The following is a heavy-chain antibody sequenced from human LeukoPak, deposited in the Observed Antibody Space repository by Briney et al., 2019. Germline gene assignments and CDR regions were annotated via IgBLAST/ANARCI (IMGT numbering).Heavy chain of an antibody. Sequence: PGGSLRLSCAASGFTFSSYWMSWVRQAPGKGLEWVANIKKDGSEKYYVDSVKGRFTISRDNAKTSLYLQMNSLRAEDTAVYYCARLYDGSAYHADHFDYWGQGTLVIVSS. D-gene: IGHD3-22*01. CDR3: ARLYDGSAYHADHFDY. CDR2: IKKDGSEK. J-gene: IGHJ4*02. CDR1: GFTFSSYW. V-gene: IGHV3-7*01.